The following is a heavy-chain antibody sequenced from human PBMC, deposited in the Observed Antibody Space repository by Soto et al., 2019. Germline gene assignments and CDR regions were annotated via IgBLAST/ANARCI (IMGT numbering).Heavy chain of an antibody. Sequence: QVQLQESGPGLVKPSETLSLTCTVSGGSISSYYWSWIRQPPGKGLEWIGYIYYSGSTNYNFSLESPVTLSVCPSKNQFSLKVNSVTAADTAVYYCARVNYYDSSGYRYWYFDLWGRGTLVTVSS. CDR1: GGSISSYY. CDR3: ARVNYYDSSGYRYWYFDL. D-gene: IGHD3-22*01. J-gene: IGHJ2*01. CDR2: IYYSGST. V-gene: IGHV4-59*01.